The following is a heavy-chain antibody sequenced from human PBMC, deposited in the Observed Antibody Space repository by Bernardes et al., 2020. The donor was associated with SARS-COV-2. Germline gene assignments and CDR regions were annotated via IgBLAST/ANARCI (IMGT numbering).Heavy chain of an antibody. CDR2: FDPEDGET. CDR1: GYTLTELS. D-gene: IGHD3-22*01. Sequence: ASVKVSCKVSGYTLTELSMHRVRQAPGKGLEWMGGFDPEDGETIYAQKFQGRVTMTEDTSTDTAYMELSSLRSEDTAVYYCATAINYYDSSGYRMGMDVWGQGTTVTVSS. V-gene: IGHV1-24*01. CDR3: ATAINYYDSSGYRMGMDV. J-gene: IGHJ6*02.